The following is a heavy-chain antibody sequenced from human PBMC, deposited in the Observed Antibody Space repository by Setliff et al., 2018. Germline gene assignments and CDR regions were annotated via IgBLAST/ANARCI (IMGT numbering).Heavy chain of an antibody. CDR3: ARDLAGIRSG. D-gene: IGHD6-13*01. V-gene: IGHV1-69-2*01. CDR1: GYTFTDYY. Sequence: ASVKVSCKVSGYTFTDYYMHWVQQAPGKGLEWMGLVDPEDGETIYAEKFQGRVTITTDESTSTAYMELSSLRSEDTAVYYCARDLAGIRSGWGQGTLVTVSS. CDR2: VDPEDGET. J-gene: IGHJ4*02.